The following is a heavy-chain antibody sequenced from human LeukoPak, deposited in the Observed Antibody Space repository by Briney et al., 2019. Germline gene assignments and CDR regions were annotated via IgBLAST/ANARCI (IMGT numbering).Heavy chain of an antibody. D-gene: IGHD1-26*01. CDR1: GFTFSSYA. CDR3: ARASGAPLNQPANY. Sequence: GGSLRLSCAASGFTFSSYAMHWVRQAPGKGLEWVAVISYDGSNKYYADSVKGRFTISRDNSKNTLYLQMNSLRAEDTAVYYCARASGAPLNQPANYWGQGTLVTVSS. CDR2: ISYDGSNK. V-gene: IGHV3-30*01. J-gene: IGHJ4*02.